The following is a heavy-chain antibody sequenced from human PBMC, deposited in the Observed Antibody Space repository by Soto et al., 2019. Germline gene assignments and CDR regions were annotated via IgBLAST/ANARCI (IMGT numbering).Heavy chain of an antibody. Sequence: SETLSLTCTVSGGSISSGGYYGSWIRQHPGKGLEWIGYIYYSGSTYYNPSLKSRVTISVDTSKNQFSLKLSSVTAADTAVYYCARAIVQNCSGGSCYSGFDPWGQGTLVTVSS. V-gene: IGHV4-31*03. CDR2: IYYSGST. CDR3: ARAIVQNCSGGSCYSGFDP. CDR1: GGSISSGGYY. J-gene: IGHJ5*02. D-gene: IGHD2-15*01.